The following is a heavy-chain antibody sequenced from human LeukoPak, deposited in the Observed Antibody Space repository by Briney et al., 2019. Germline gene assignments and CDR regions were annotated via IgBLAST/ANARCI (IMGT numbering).Heavy chain of an antibody. V-gene: IGHV3-23*01. CDR1: GFTFSSYA. CDR2: ISGSGGST. J-gene: IGHJ4*02. CDR3: ANGLGYCSSTSCYYFDY. D-gene: IGHD2-2*01. Sequence: PGGSLRLSCAASGFTFSSYAMSWVRQAPGKGLEWVSAISGSGGSTYYADSVKGRFTISRDNSKNTLYLQMNSLRAEDTAVYYCANGLGYCSSTSCYYFDYWGQGTLVTVSS.